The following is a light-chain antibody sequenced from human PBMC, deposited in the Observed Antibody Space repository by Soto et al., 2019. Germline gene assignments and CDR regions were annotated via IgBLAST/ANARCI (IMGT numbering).Light chain of an antibody. J-gene: IGLJ1*01. Sequence: QSALTQPASVSGSPGQSVTISCTGTSSDVGSYNRVSWYQQPPGTAPKLMIYEVSNRPSGVPDRFSGSKSGNTASLPISGLQAEDEADYYCSSYTSRSTYVFGAGTKLTVL. CDR1: SSDVGSYNR. CDR2: EVS. V-gene: IGLV2-18*02. CDR3: SSYTSRSTYV.